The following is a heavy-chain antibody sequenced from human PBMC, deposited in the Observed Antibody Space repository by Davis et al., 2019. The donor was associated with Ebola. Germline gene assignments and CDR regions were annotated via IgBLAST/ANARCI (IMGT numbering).Heavy chain of an antibody. Sequence: SETLSLTCTVSGGSISSYYWSWIRQPAGKGLEWIGRIYPSGNTNYNPSLKSRVTMSVDTSKNRLSLKLNSVTAADTAMYYCARTPQYSSYGSYFDIWGQGALVTVSS. CDR3: ARTPQYSSYGSYFDI. J-gene: IGHJ4*02. CDR1: GGSISSYY. CDR2: IYPSGNT. D-gene: IGHD2-15*01. V-gene: IGHV4-4*07.